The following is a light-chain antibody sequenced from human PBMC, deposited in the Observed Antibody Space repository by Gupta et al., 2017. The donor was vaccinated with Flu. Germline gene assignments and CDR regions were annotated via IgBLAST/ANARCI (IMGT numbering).Light chain of an antibody. Sequence: PAPLSWSPGERATLSCRASQSVSSYLAWYQQKPGQAPRLLIYDASNRATGIPARFSGSGSGTDFTLTISSLEPEDFAVYYCQQRSNWPRTFGQGTKVEIE. CDR2: DAS. CDR1: QSVSSY. J-gene: IGKJ1*01. V-gene: IGKV3-11*01. CDR3: QQRSNWPRT.